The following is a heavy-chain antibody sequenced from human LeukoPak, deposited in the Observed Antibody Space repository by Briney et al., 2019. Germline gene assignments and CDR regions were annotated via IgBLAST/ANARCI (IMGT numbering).Heavy chain of an antibody. Sequence: GGSLRLSCAASRFTFSDYGMHWVRQAPGKGLEWVAVIPYDGSNDYYADSVKGRFTISRDNSKNTVYLQMNSLRTEDTAIYYCAKDRSALIDHWGQGTLVTVSS. V-gene: IGHV3-30*18. J-gene: IGHJ5*02. CDR2: IPYDGSND. CDR3: AKDRSALIDH. CDR1: RFTFSDYG. D-gene: IGHD3-10*01.